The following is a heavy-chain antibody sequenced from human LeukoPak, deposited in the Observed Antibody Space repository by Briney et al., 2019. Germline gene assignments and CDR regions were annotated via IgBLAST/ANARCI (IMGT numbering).Heavy chain of an antibody. J-gene: IGHJ6*02. D-gene: IGHD3-9*01. Sequence: ASVKVSCKASGYTFISYYMHWVRQAPGQGLEWMGIINPSGGSTSYAQKFQGRVTMTRDTSTSTVYMELSSLRSEDTAVYYCARAGLYYDILTGARLNNGMDVWGQGTTVTVSS. CDR1: GYTFISYY. V-gene: IGHV1-46*01. CDR2: INPSGGST. CDR3: ARAGLYYDILTGARLNNGMDV.